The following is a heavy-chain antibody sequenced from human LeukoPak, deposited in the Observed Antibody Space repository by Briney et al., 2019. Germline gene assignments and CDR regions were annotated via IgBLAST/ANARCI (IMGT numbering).Heavy chain of an antibody. CDR3: ARHSRVLRYFDWVRDHQGWFDP. V-gene: IGHV5-51*01. CDR1: GYTFTSYW. J-gene: IGHJ5*02. CDR2: IYPGDSDT. Sequence: PGESLKISCEGSGYTFTSYWIAWVRQMPGKGLEWMGIIYPGDSDTRYSPSFQGQVTISADKSISTAYLQWSSLKASDTAMYYCARHSRVLRYFDWVRDHQGWFDPWGQGTLVTVSS. D-gene: IGHD3-9*01.